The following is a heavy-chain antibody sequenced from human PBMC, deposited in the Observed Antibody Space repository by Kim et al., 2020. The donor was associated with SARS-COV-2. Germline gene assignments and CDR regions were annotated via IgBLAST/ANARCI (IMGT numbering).Heavy chain of an antibody. CDR3: TKWDGSGRYLGYYGMDV. D-gene: IGHD3-10*01. V-gene: IGHV3-23*01. J-gene: IGHJ6*02. CDR1: GFKFDSYA. Sequence: GGSLRLSCAVSGFKFDSYAMGWVRQAPGRGLEWVSVIRGNGETTYYTDSVKGRFVISRDNSENTLYLQMNSLRADDTAVYYCTKWDGSGRYLGYYGMDVWGQGTTVTVSS. CDR2: IRGNGETT.